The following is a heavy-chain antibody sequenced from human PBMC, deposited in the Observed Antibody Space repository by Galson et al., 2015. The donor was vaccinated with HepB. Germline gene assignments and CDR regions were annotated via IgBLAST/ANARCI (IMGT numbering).Heavy chain of an antibody. CDR3: AGEGKDSDIVPLMGLGYYYYYGMDV. Sequence: SLRLSCAASGFTFSDYYMSWIRQAPGKGLEWVSYISSSSSYTNYADSVKGRFTISRDNAKNSLYLQMNSLRAEDTAVYYCAGEGKDSDIVPLMGLGYYYYYGMDVWGQGTTVTVSS. D-gene: IGHD2-8*01. V-gene: IGHV3-11*06. CDR1: GFTFSDYY. J-gene: IGHJ6*02. CDR2: ISSSSSYT.